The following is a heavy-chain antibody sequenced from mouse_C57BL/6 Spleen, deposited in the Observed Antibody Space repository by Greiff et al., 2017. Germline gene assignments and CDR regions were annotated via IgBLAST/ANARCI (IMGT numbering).Heavy chain of an antibody. V-gene: IGHV1-50*01. CDR2: IDPSDSYT. CDR1: GYTFTSYW. J-gene: IGHJ2*01. Sequence: QVQLQQPGAELVKPGASVKLSCKASGYTFTSYWMQWVKQRPGQGLEWIGEIDPSDSYTNYNQKFKGKATLTVDPSSSTAYMQLSSLTSEDSAVYYCARYPYYYGSFDYWGQGTTLTVSS. D-gene: IGHD1-1*01. CDR3: ARYPYYYGSFDY.